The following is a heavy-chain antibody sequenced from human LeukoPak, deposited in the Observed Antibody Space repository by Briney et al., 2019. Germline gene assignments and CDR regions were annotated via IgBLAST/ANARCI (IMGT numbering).Heavy chain of an antibody. J-gene: IGHJ5*02. CDR3: ARSATYDYVWGSYRYYDP. CDR1: GGSIDSYY. D-gene: IGHD3-16*02. CDR2: IYSSGST. Sequence: SETLSLTCSVSGGSIDSYYWTWIRQPPGKGLEWLGYIYSSGSTTYNPSPQSRVTISVDTSRNQFSLKLTSVTTADTAIYYCARSATYDYVWGSYRYYDPWGQGTLVTVSS. V-gene: IGHV4-59*01.